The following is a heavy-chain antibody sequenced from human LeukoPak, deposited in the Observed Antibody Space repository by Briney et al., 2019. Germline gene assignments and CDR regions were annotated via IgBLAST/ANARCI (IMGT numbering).Heavy chain of an antibody. CDR3: ARFHSGPSGWYVLWYFDL. D-gene: IGHD6-19*01. V-gene: IGHV4-4*09. J-gene: IGHJ2*01. CDR2: IYNGENT. CDR1: GGSVSSYY. Sequence: SETLSLTCTVSGGSVSSYYWSWIRQPPGKGLNWIGYIYNGENTKYNSSLMSRVTMSVDTSKNQVFLKLSSVTAADTAVYYCARFHSGPSGWYVLWYFDLWGRGTLVTVSS.